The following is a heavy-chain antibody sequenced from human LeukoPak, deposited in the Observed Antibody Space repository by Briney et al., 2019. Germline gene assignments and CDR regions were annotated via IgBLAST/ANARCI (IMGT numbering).Heavy chain of an antibody. CDR2: INPNSGGT. CDR3: ATVVVPAPASTGGYYMDV. J-gene: IGHJ6*03. V-gene: IGHV1-2*02. CDR1: GYTFTGYY. Sequence: GASVKVSCKASGYTFTGYYMHWVRQAPGQGLEWMGWINPNSGGTNYAQKFQGRVTMTEDTSTDTAYMELSSLRSEDTAVYYCATVVVPAPASTGGYYMDVWGKGTTVTVSS. D-gene: IGHD2-2*01.